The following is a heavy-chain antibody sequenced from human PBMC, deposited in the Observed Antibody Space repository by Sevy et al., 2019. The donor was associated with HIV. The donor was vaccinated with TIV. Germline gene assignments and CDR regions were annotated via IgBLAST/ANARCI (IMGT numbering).Heavy chain of an antibody. Sequence: SETLSLTCTVSGGSISSYYWSWIRQPPGKGLEWIGYIYYSGSTNYNPSLKSRVTISVDTSKNQFSLKLSSVTAADTAVYYCARGSYDYIWGSYRPSSNWFDPWGQRTLVTVSS. CDR3: ARGSYDYIWGSYRPSSNWFDP. J-gene: IGHJ5*02. D-gene: IGHD3-16*02. CDR1: GGSISSYY. V-gene: IGHV4-59*01. CDR2: IYYSGST.